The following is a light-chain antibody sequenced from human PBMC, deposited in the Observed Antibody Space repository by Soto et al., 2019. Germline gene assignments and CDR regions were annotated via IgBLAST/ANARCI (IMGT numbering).Light chain of an antibody. J-gene: IGKJ4*01. Sequence: EIVLTQSPATLSVSPGETATLSCRASQSVGSAVAWYQHRPGQAPRLLIVAASIRATGVPGRFSGGGSGTEYTLTISGLQSEDFAVYYSQHDINWPPLTFGGRTTVDIK. CDR2: AAS. V-gene: IGKV3-15*01. CDR1: QSVGSA. CDR3: QHDINWPPLT.